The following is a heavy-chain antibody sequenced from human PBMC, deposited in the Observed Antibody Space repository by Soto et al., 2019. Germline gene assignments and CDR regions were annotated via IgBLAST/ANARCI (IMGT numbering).Heavy chain of an antibody. CDR2: INHSGST. CDR1: GGSFSGYY. D-gene: IGHD3-22*01. V-gene: IGHV4-34*01. CDR3: ARRPPDSSGYDY. J-gene: IGHJ4*02. Sequence: SETLSLTCAVYGGSFSGYYWSWIRQPPGKGLEWIGEINHSGSTNYNPSLKSRVTISVDTSKNQFSLKLSSVTAADTAVYYCARRPPDSSGYDYWGQGTLVTVSS.